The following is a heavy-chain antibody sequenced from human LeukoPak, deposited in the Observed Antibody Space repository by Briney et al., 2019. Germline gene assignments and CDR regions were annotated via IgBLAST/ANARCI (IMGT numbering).Heavy chain of an antibody. CDR3: ARVRGGGYSYCYWYFDY. Sequence: SETLSLTCAVSGYSISSGYYWGWIRQPPGKGLEWIGSIYHSGSTYYNPSLKSRVTISVDTSKNQFSLKLSSVTAADTAVDFCARVRGGGYSYCYWYFDYWGQGTLVTVSS. J-gene: IGHJ4*02. D-gene: IGHD5-18*01. CDR1: GYSISSGYY. V-gene: IGHV4-38-2*01. CDR2: IYHSGST.